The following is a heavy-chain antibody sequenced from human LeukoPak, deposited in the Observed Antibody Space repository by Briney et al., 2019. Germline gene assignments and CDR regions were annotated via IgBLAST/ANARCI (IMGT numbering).Heavy chain of an antibody. CDR3: ARTPSTYYYDSSGYYPYYYYGMDV. V-gene: IGHV6-1*01. D-gene: IGHD3-22*01. Sequence: SQTLSLTCAISGDSVSSNIAAWNWIRQSPSRGLEWLGRTYYRSKWYNDYAVSVKSRITINPDTSKNQFSLQLNSVTPEDTAVYYCARTPSTYYYDSSGYYPYYYYGMDVWGQGTTVTVSS. CDR1: GDSVSSNIAA. J-gene: IGHJ6*02. CDR2: TYYRSKWYN.